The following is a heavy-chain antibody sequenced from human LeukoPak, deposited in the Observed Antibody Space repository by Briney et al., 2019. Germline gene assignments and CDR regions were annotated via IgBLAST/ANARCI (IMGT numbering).Heavy chain of an antibody. Sequence: ASVKVSCKASGGAFTSYAISWVRQAPGQGLEWMGRIIPIFGTANYAQKFQGRVTITTDESTGTAYMELSSLRSEDTAVYYCARGSGGNPRSDYYYYYMDVWGKGTTVTVSS. V-gene: IGHV1-69*05. D-gene: IGHD4-23*01. J-gene: IGHJ6*03. CDR3: ARGSGGNPRSDYYYYYMDV. CDR1: GGAFTSYA. CDR2: IIPIFGTA.